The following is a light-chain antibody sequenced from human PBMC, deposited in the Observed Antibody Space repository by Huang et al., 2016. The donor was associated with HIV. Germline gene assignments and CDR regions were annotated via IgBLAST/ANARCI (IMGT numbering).Light chain of an antibody. CDR3: QQYDNLPYT. Sequence: DIQMTQSPSSLSASVGDRVTITCQASRAISNYLNWYQQKPGKAPKLLIYEASNWDKGVPSRFSGSGSGTEFTFTISSLQPEDTATYYCQQYDNLPYTFGQGTKLEIK. CDR1: RAISNY. V-gene: IGKV1-33*01. CDR2: EAS. J-gene: IGKJ2*01.